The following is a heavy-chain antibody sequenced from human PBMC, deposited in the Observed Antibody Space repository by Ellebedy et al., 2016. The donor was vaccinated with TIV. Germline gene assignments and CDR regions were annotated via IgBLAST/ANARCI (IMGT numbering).Heavy chain of an antibody. V-gene: IGHV3-23*01. D-gene: IGHD3-10*01. CDR3: ADDPRGVGPAFDI. Sequence: GESLKIPCAASGLTFSDNAMSWVRQAPGKGLEWVSSISDSGSSTYYADSVKGRFTISRDNSKNTLYLRMDSLRVEDTAIYYCADDPRGVGPAFDIWGQGTMVTVSS. CDR2: ISDSGSST. J-gene: IGHJ3*02. CDR1: GLTFSDNA.